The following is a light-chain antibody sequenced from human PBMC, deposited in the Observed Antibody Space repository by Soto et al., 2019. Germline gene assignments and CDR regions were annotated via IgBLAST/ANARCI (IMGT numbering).Light chain of an antibody. CDR2: GAS. CDR3: QQYGSSYT. V-gene: IGKV3-20*01. CDR1: QSVSSSY. J-gene: IGKJ2*01. Sequence: EIALTQSPGTLSLSPVERATLSCRASQSVSSSYLAWYQQKPGQAPRLLIYGASSRATGIPDRFSGSGSGTDFTLTISRLEPEDFAVYYCQQYGSSYTFGQGTKLEIK.